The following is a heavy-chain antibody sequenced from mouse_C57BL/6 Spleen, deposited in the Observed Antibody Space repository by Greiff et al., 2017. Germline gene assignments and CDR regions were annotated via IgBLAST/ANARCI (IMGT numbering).Heavy chain of an antibody. D-gene: IGHD2-3*01. V-gene: IGHV1-64*01. CDR3: ARLGDGYLYYYAMDY. CDR2: IHPNSGST. J-gene: IGHJ4*01. Sequence: QVQLQQPGAELVKPGASVKLSCKASGYTFTSYWMHWVKQRPGQGLEWIGMIHPNSGSTNYNEKFKSKATLTVDKSSSTAYMQLSSLTSEDSAVYYCARLGDGYLYYYAMDYWGQGTSVTVSS. CDR1: GYTFTSYW.